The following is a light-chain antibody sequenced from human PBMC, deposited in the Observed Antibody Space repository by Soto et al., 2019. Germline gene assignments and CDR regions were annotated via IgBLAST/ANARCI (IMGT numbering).Light chain of an antibody. CDR1: QSLSRW. J-gene: IGKJ1*01. CDR2: DAS. Sequence: DIQMTQSPSSVSASVGDRVTITCRASQSLSRWLAWYQQKPGKAPKLLIYDASSLESGVPSRFSGSGSGTEFTLSITPLQPDDFETYYCQQYDSYPWTLGQGTKVDI. V-gene: IGKV1-5*01. CDR3: QQYDSYPWT.